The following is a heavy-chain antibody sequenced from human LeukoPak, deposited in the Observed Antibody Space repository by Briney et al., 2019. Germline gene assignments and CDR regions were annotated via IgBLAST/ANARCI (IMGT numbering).Heavy chain of an antibody. V-gene: IGHV3-33*01. D-gene: IGHD1-26*01. CDR1: GFTFSSYG. CDR2: IWYDGSNK. J-gene: IGHJ4*02. Sequence: GGSLRLSCAASGFTFSSYGMHWVRQAPGKGLEWVAVIWYDGSNKYYADSVKGRFTISRDNSKNTLYLQMSSLRAEDTAVYYCARLRRELPAFDYWGQGTLVTVSS. CDR3: ARLRRELPAFDY.